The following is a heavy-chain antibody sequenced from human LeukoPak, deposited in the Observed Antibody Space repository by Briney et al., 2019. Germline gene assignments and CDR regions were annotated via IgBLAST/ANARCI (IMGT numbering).Heavy chain of an antibody. J-gene: IGHJ5*02. CDR2: IYYSGST. CDR3: ASYQPLLYLNWFDP. V-gene: IGHV4-39*01. CDR1: GGSISSSSYY. D-gene: IGHD2-2*02. Sequence: SETLSLTCTVSGGSISSSSYYWGWIRQPPGKGLEWIGSIYYSGSTYYNPSLKCRVTISVDTSKNQFSLKLSSVTAADTAVYYCASYQPLLYLNWFDPWGQGTLVTVSS.